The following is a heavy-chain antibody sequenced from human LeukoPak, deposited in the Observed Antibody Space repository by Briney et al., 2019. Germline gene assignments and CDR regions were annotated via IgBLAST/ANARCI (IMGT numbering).Heavy chain of an antibody. Sequence: PSETLSLTCAVYGGSFSGYYWSWIRQPPGKGLEWIGEINHSGSTNYNPSLKRRVTISVDTSKNQFSLKLSSVTAADTAVYYCAREIQLKYWGKGTLVTVSS. CDR2: INHSGST. D-gene: IGHD5-18*01. CDR3: AREIQLKY. CDR1: GGSFSGYY. J-gene: IGHJ4*02. V-gene: IGHV4-34*01.